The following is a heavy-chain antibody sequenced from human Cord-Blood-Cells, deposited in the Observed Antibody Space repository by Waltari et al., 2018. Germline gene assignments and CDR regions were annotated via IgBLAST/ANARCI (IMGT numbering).Heavy chain of an antibody. Sequence: QVQLVQSGAEVKKPGSSVKVSCKASGGTFSSYAISWVRQAPGQGLEWMGGIIPIFGTATYGQKFQGRVTITADESTSTAYMELSSLRSEDTAVYYGARFSDRTAALYYGMDVWGQGTTVTVSS. CDR2: IIPIFGTA. D-gene: IGHD6-13*01. J-gene: IGHJ6*02. CDR1: GGTFSSYA. CDR3: ARFSDRTAALYYGMDV. V-gene: IGHV1-69*01.